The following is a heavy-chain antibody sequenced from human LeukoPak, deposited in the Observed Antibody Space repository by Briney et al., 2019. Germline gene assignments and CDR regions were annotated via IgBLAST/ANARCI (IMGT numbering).Heavy chain of an antibody. D-gene: IGHD5-24*01. CDR2: IIPIFGTA. CDR1: GGTFSSYA. CDR3: ARLLRRWLQFWFDY. J-gene: IGHJ4*02. Sequence: GASVTVSCKASGGTFSSYAISWVRQAPGQGLEWMGGIIPIFGTANYAQKFQGRVTITADKSTSTAYMELSRLRSDDTAVYYCARLLRRWLQFWFDYWGQGTLVTVSS. V-gene: IGHV1-69*06.